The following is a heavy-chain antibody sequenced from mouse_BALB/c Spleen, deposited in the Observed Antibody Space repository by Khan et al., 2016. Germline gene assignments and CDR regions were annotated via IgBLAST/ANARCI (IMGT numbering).Heavy chain of an antibody. V-gene: IGHV5-6-3*01. J-gene: IGHJ2*01. D-gene: IGHD2-14*01. CDR2: INSNGGST. CDR3: ARENYRYYFDY. Sequence: EVELVESGFFFFPPFFSLPLSFSSSFFTFSTYGMSWVRQTPDKRLELVATINSNGGSTYYPDSVKGRFTISRDNAKNTLYLQMSSLKSEDTAMYYCARENYRYYFDYWGQGTTLTVSS. CDR1: FFTFSTYG.